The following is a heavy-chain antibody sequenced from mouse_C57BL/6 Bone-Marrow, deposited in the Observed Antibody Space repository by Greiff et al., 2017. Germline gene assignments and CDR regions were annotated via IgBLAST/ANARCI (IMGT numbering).Heavy chain of an antibody. CDR2: ISSGGSYT. J-gene: IGHJ4*01. D-gene: IGHD2-4*01. V-gene: IGHV5-6*01. CDR3: ARRAIYYDYDGDYDAMDY. Sequence: EVQLVESGGDLVKPGGSLKLSCAASGFTFSSYGMSWVRQTPDKRLEWVATISSGGSYTYYPDSVKGRFTISRDNAKNTLYLQMSSLKSEDTAMYYCARRAIYYDYDGDYDAMDYWGQGTSVTVSS. CDR1: GFTFSSYG.